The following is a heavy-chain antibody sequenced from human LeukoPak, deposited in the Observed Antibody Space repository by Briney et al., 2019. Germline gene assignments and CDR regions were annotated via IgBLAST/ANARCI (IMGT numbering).Heavy chain of an antibody. Sequence: GRSLRLSCAASGFTFSSYAMHWVRQAPGKGLEWVAVIWYDGSNKYYADSVKGRFTISRDNSKNTLYLQMNSLRAEDTAVYYCARDSGIAAAPPDYYGMDVWGQGTTVTVSS. D-gene: IGHD6-13*01. CDR3: ARDSGIAAAPPDYYGMDV. J-gene: IGHJ6*02. CDR1: GFTFSSYA. V-gene: IGHV3-33*08. CDR2: IWYDGSNK.